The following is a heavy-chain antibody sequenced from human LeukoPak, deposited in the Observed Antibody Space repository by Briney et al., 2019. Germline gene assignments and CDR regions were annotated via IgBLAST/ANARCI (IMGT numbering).Heavy chain of an antibody. CDR1: GYTFTSYA. V-gene: IGHV1-3*01. CDR3: AREGSGNYWKVFGY. D-gene: IGHD3-10*01. J-gene: IGHJ4*02. Sequence: GASVKVSCKASGYTFTSYAMHWVRQAPGQRLEWMGWIDGDNGNTKYSQEFQGRVTMTWDTSISTAYMDLTRLTSDDTAMYYCAREGSGNYWKVFGYWGQGTLVTVSS. CDR2: IDGDNGNT.